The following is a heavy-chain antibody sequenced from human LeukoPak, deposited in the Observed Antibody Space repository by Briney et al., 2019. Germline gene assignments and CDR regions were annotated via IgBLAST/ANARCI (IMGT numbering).Heavy chain of an antibody. CDR3: AREPYDFWSGYYPYYFDY. J-gene: IGHJ4*02. D-gene: IGHD3-3*01. V-gene: IGHV3-48*01. CDR2: ISSSSSTI. CDR1: GFTFSSYS. Sequence: GGSLRLSCAASGFTFSSYSMNWVRQAPGKGLEWVSYISSSSSTIYYADSVKGRFTISRDNAKNSLYLQMNSLRAEGTAVYYCAREPYDFWSGYYPYYFDYWGQGTLVTVSS.